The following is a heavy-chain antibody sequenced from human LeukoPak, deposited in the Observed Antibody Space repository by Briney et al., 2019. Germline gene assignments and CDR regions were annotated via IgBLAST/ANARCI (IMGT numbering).Heavy chain of an antibody. V-gene: IGHV4-4*07. J-gene: IGHJ4*02. CDR2: IYTSGST. CDR1: GGSISSYY. D-gene: IGHD6-13*01. Sequence: SETLSLTCTVSGGSISSYYWSWIREPAGKGLEWIGRIYTSGSTNYNPSLKSRVTMSVDASKNQFSLKLSSVTAADTAVYYCAREMGGSSWETFDYWGQGTLVTVSS. CDR3: AREMGGSSWETFDY.